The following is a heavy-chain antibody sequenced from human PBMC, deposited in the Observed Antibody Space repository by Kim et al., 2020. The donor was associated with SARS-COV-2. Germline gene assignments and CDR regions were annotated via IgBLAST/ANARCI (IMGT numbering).Heavy chain of an antibody. J-gene: IGHJ4*03. CDR2: ISSSGSTI. CDR1: GFTLSSSS. D-gene: IGHD3-10*01. CDR3: ARNSYGSGTYYPGYFD. Sequence: GGSLRLSCAASGFTLSSSSMNWVRQTPEKGLEWVSYISSSGSTIYYADSVKGRFTISRDKAKNSLYLQMNSLRDEDTAVYYCARNSYGSGTYYPGYFD. V-gene: IGHV3-48*02.